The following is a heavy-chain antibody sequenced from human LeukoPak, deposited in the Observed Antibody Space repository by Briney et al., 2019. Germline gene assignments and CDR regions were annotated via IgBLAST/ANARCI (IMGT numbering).Heavy chain of an antibody. D-gene: IGHD3-3*01. Sequence: PGGSLRLSCAASGFSFSSYGMHWVRQAPGKGLEWVAFIRYDGSNKYYADSVKGRFTISRDNSKNTLYLQMNSLRADDTAVYYCAKELNDFWSGYYLSTTSAGDYWGQGTLVTVSS. V-gene: IGHV3-30*02. J-gene: IGHJ4*02. CDR1: GFSFSSYG. CDR3: AKELNDFWSGYYLSTTSAGDY. CDR2: IRYDGSNK.